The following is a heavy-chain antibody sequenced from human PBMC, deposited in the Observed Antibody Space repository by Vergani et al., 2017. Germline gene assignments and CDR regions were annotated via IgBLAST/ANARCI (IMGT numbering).Heavy chain of an antibody. J-gene: IGHJ6*03. CDR2: IWYDGSKE. CDR1: GFTISSHA. V-gene: IGHV3-33*01. Sequence: QVQLEESGGGVVQPGRSLRLSCAGSGFTISSHAMHWVRQAPGKGLEWVAFIWYDGSKEDYADSVKGRFTISRDNSKNTLYLQMNNLRAADTAVYYCARSGDCAHVFCYMTYYYYMDVWGKGTAVTVSS. CDR3: ARSGDCAHVFCYMTYYYYMDV. D-gene: IGHD2-8*01.